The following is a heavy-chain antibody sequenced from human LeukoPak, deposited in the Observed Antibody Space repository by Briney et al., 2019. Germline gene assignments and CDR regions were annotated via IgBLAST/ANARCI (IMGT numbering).Heavy chain of an antibody. CDR3: ARDLQWNALDS. CDR1: GFTFSHYW. V-gene: IGHV3-7*04. CDR2: IEQNGGEQ. D-gene: IGHD6-19*01. J-gene: IGHJ4*02. Sequence: GGSLRLSCTASGFTFSHYWMTWVRQAPGKGLEWVAHIEQNGGEQYYVDSVRGRFTISRANAKNSLFLQMNSLRDEDTAVYYCARDLQWNALDSWGQGTLVTVSS.